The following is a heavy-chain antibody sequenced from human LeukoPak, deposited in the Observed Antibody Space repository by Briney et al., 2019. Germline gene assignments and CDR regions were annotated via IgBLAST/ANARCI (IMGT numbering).Heavy chain of an antibody. V-gene: IGHV4-39*07. CDR3: ARYQRSSGWYGPVVY. J-gene: IGHJ4*02. CDR1: GGSISSSSYY. D-gene: IGHD6-19*01. CDR2: IYYSGST. Sequence: SETLSLTCTVSGGSISSSSYYWGWIRQPPGKGLEWIGSIYYSGSTYYNPSLKSRVTISVDTSKNQFSLKLSSVTAADTAVYYCARYQRSSGWYGPVVYWGQGTLVTVSS.